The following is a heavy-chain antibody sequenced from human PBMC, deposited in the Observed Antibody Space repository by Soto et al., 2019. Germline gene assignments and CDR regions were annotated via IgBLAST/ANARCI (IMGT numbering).Heavy chain of an antibody. J-gene: IGHJ4*02. D-gene: IGHD1-1*01. Sequence: EVQLLESGGGLVQPGGSLRLSCAASGFTFSSYAMSWVRQAPGKGLEWVSAISGSGGSTYYADSVKGRFTISRDNSKNMLYLQMNSLRAEDTAVYYCAITEVRISGYFDYWGQGTLVTVSS. V-gene: IGHV3-23*01. CDR2: ISGSGGST. CDR1: GFTFSSYA. CDR3: AITEVRISGYFDY.